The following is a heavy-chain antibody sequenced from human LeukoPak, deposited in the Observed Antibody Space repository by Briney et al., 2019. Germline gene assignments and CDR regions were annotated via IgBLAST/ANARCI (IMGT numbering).Heavy chain of an antibody. D-gene: IGHD3-3*01. CDR1: GYSISSGYY. V-gene: IGHV4-38-2*02. CDR2: IYHSGST. J-gene: IGHJ6*03. Sequence: SETLSLTCTVSGYSISSGYYWGWIRQPPGKGLEWIGSIYHSGSTYYNPSLKSRVTISVDTSKNQFSLKLSSVTAADTAVYYCARASFGVAQLAYMDVWGKGTTVTVSS. CDR3: ARASFGVAQLAYMDV.